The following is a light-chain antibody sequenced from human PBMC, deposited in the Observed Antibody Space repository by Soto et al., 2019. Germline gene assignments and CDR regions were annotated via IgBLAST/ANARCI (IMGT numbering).Light chain of an antibody. CDR2: EVN. Sequence: QSVLTQPASVSRSPGQSITISCTGTSSDVGSYNYVSWFQHHPGKAPKLIIYEVNKRPSGISDRFSGSKSGNTASLTISGLQAEDEADYYCCSDACTAISYVFEPRTNFTVL. CDR1: SSDVGSYNY. CDR3: CSDACTAISYV. V-gene: IGLV2-23*02. J-gene: IGLJ1*01.